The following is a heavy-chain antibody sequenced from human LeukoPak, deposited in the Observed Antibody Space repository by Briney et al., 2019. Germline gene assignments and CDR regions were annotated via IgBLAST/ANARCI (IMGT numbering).Heavy chain of an antibody. CDR2: ISGSGGST. CDR1: GFTFSSYG. Sequence: WGSLRLSCAASGFTFSSYGMSWVRQAPGKGLEWVSAISGSGGSTYYADSVKGWFTISRDNSKNTLYLQMNSLRAEDTAVYYCARDPYSGSYSDYYYYYMDVWGKGTTVTVSS. J-gene: IGHJ6*03. CDR3: ARDPYSGSYSDYYYYYMDV. D-gene: IGHD1-26*01. V-gene: IGHV3-23*01.